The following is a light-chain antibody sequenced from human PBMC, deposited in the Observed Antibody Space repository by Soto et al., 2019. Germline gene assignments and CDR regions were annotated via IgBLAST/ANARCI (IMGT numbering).Light chain of an antibody. CDR2: DVS. Sequence: QSALTQPASVSGSPGESIPISCTGTSSDVGGYNYVSWYQQHPGKAPKLMIYDVSNRPSGVSNRLSGSKSGNTASLTISGLQAEDEADYYCFSYTSSGTMIFGGGTKLTV. V-gene: IGLV2-14*03. CDR3: FSYTSSGTMI. J-gene: IGLJ2*01. CDR1: SSDVGGYNY.